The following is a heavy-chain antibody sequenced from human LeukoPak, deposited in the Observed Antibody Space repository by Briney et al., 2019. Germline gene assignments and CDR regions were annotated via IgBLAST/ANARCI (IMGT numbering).Heavy chain of an antibody. CDR2: IYTPGGT. CDR3: ARDSVSVAAAGYY. CDR1: GGSMSRESYY. D-gene: IGHD6-13*01. J-gene: IGHJ4*02. Sequence: PSGTLSLTCTVSGGSMSRESYYWSWIRQPAGKGLEWIGRIYTPGGTEYNPSLKSRVTISIDTSKNQFSLRLTSVTAADTAVYYCARDSVSVAAAGYYWGQGTLVTVSS. V-gene: IGHV4-61*02.